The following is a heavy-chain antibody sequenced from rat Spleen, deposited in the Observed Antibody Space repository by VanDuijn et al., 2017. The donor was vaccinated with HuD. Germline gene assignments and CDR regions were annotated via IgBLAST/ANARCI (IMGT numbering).Heavy chain of an antibody. V-gene: IGHV5-29*01. CDR3: SRHTNLAAGDF. J-gene: IGHJ2*01. Sequence: EVQLVESGGGLVQTGRSLKLSCTASGFIFSNYGMAWVRQAPTKGLEWVASISYEGSSTYYGDSVKGRFTISRDNAKSTLYLQMNSLRSEDTATYYCSRHTNLAAGDFWGLGVMVTVSS. CDR1: GFIFSNYG. CDR2: ISYEGSST. D-gene: IGHD1-2*01.